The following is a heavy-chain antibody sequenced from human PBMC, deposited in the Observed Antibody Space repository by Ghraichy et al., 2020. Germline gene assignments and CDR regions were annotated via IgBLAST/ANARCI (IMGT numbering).Heavy chain of an antibody. CDR1: GFTFSNYW. Sequence: GESLNISCAASGFTFSNYWMHWVRQVPGKGLVWVSRINGGGTSTNYADSVKGRFTISRDNAKNTLYLQMNSLRAEDTAVYYCAKVTGYNWFDYWGQGTLVIVSS. V-gene: IGHV3-74*01. CDR2: INGGGTST. J-gene: IGHJ4*02. D-gene: IGHD5-24*01. CDR3: AKVTGYNWFDY.